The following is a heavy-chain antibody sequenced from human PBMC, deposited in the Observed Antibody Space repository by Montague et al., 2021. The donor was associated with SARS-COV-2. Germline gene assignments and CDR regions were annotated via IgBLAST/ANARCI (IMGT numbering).Heavy chain of an antibody. CDR1: GDSISSSSYN. V-gene: IGHV4-61*05. J-gene: IGHJ3*02. Sequence: SETLSLTCTVSGDSISSSSYNWGWIRQPPGKGLEWIGYIYDGGAVYYNPSLGSRVTISTDTSKNQLSLKVNSVTAADTAVYYCVRDHPYGGPRGAYDIWGQGTVVTVSS. D-gene: IGHD4-23*01. CDR3: VRDHPYGGPRGAYDI. CDR2: IYDGGAV.